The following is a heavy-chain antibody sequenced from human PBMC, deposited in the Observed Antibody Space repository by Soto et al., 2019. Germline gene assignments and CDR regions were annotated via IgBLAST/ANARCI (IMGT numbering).Heavy chain of an antibody. J-gene: IGHJ5*02. CDR1: GYTFTGYF. Sequence: QVQLVQSGAEVKKPGASVKVSCMASGYTFTGYFIHWVREVPGQGLEYMGWINPNTGGTDYAQKFQGMATMTRDTSISTVFMEMKRLTSDDTAVYYGARVASWAARDWFAPWGQGTLVTVSS. V-gene: IGHV1-2*02. D-gene: IGHD2-15*01. CDR2: INPNTGGT. CDR3: ARVASWAARDWFAP.